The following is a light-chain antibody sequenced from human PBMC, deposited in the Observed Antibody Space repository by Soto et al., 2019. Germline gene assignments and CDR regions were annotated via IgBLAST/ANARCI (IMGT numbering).Light chain of an antibody. Sequence: IVLTQPPATLSLSPGERATLSCRASQSVSSYLAWYQQKPGQAPRLLIYDASNRATGVPTRISGSGSGTEFTLTISSLQSEDFAVYYCQQYNSWPLTCGGGTKVDI. CDR3: QQYNSWPLT. V-gene: IGKV3-11*01. CDR2: DAS. CDR1: QSVSSY. J-gene: IGKJ4*01.